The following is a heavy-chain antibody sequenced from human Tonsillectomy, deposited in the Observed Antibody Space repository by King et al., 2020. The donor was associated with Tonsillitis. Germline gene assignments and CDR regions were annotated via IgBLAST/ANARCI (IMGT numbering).Heavy chain of an antibody. CDR3: AKGEVGPLYYFDY. V-gene: IGHV3-30*02. J-gene: IGHJ4*02. CDR1: GFTFTNYG. Sequence: QVQLVESGGGVVQPGGSLRLSCAASGFTFTNYGMHWVRQAPGKGLEWVAFIRNDGSEKNYADPVKGRFTVSRDNSKNTVFLQINSLSAEDTAVYYCAKGEVGPLYYFDYWGQGTLVTVSS. D-gene: IGHD1-26*01. CDR2: IRNDGSEK.